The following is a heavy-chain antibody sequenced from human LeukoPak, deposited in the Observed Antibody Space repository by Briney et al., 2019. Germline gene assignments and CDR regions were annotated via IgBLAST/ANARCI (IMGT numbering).Heavy chain of an antibody. CDR3: AREGCSITSCRVGNWFDP. V-gene: IGHV1-2*02. CDR2: INPNSGGT. D-gene: IGHD2-2*01. J-gene: IGHJ5*02. CDR1: GYTFTGYY. Sequence: ASVKVSXKASGYTFTGYYMHWVRQAPGQGLEWMGWINPNSGGTNYAQKFQGRVTMTRDTSISTAYMELSRLRSDDTAVYYCAREGCSITSCRVGNWFDPWGQGTLVTVSS.